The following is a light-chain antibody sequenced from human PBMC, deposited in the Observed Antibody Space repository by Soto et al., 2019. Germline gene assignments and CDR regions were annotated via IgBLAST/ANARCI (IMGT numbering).Light chain of an antibody. CDR2: GAS. CDR3: QQYGRSPFT. Sequence: EIVLTQSPGTLSLSPGERAILSCRASQSVGSDYLAWCQQKPGQAPRLLIYGASSRATGIPDRFSGSGSGTDFTLTISRLEPEDFAVYYCQQYGRSPFTFGPGTKVDIK. J-gene: IGKJ3*01. CDR1: QSVGSDY. V-gene: IGKV3-20*01.